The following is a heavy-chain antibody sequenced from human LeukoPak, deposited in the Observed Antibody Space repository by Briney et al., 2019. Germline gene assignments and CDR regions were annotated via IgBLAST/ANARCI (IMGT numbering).Heavy chain of an antibody. CDR1: GFTFSSYD. CDR3: ARDSSSWLLDY. Sequence: GGSLRLSCAASGFTFSSYDMNWVRQAPGKGLEWVSYISGSGSPIYYADSVKGRFTISRDNAKNSLYLQMNSLRAEDTAVYYCARDSSSWLLDYWGQGTLVSVSS. CDR2: ISGSGSPI. D-gene: IGHD6-13*01. V-gene: IGHV3-48*03. J-gene: IGHJ4*02.